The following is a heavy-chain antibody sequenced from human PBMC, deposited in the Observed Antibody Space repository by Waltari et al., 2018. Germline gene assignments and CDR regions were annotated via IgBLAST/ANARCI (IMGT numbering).Heavy chain of an antibody. CDR2: IYYSGST. CDR1: GGSISSYY. V-gene: IGHV4-59*01. D-gene: IGHD1-26*01. J-gene: IGHJ3*02. CDR3: AREGYLGGAFDI. Sequence: QVQLQESGPGLVKPSETLSLTCTVSGGSISSYYWSWIRQPPGKGLEWIGYIYYSGSTNYNPSLKSRVTISVDTSKNQCSLKLSSVTAADTAVYYCAREGYLGGAFDIWGQGTMVTVSS.